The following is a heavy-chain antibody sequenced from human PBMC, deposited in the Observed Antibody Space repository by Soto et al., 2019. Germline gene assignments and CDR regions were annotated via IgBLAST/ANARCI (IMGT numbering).Heavy chain of an antibody. CDR3: ARRDNNGGATDY. Sequence: HLQLQESGPGLVKPSETLSLTCTVSGGSISSSSYYWGWIRQPPGKGLEWIGSIYYSGSTYYNPSLKSRVTISVDTSKNQFSLKLSSVTAADTAVYYCARRDNNGGATDYWGQGTLVTVSS. J-gene: IGHJ4*02. CDR1: GGSISSSSYY. CDR2: IYYSGST. V-gene: IGHV4-39*01. D-gene: IGHD1-26*01.